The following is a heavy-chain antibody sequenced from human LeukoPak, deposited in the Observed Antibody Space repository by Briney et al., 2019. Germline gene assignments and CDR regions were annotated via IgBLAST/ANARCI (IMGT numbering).Heavy chain of an antibody. V-gene: IGHV3-9*01. Sequence: GGSLRLPCAASGFTFDDYAMHWVRQAPGKGLEWVSGISWNSGSIGYADSVKGRFTISRDNAKNSLYLQMNSLRAEDTALYYCAKGGIPAASYYYYGMDVWGQGTTVTVSS. D-gene: IGHD2-2*01. CDR1: GFTFDDYA. CDR3: AKGGIPAASYYYYGMDV. J-gene: IGHJ6*02. CDR2: ISWNSGSI.